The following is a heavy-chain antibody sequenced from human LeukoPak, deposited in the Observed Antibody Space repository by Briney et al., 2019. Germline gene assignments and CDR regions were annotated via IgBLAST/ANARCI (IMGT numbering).Heavy chain of an antibody. CDR3: AKVHYYDSSGYYAPNAFDI. D-gene: IGHD3-22*01. J-gene: IGHJ3*02. CDR1: GFTFSSYA. V-gene: IGHV3-23*01. CDR2: ISGSGGST. Sequence: GGSLRRSCAASGFTFSSYAMSWVRQAPGKGLEWVSAISGSGGSTYYADSVKGRFTISRDNSKNTLYLQMNSLRAEDTAVYYCAKVHYYDSSGYYAPNAFDIWGQGTMVTVSS.